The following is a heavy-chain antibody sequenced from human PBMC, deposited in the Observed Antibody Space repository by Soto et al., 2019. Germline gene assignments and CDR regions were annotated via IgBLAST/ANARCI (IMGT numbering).Heavy chain of an antibody. V-gene: IGHV3-23*01. CDR2: ISGSGGST. D-gene: IGHD6-19*01. Sequence: GGSLRLSCAASGFTFSSYSMSWVRQAPGKGLEWVSAISGSGGSTYYADSVKGRFTISRDNSKNTLYLQMNSLRAEDTAVYYCAKHSRQWLYYFDCWGQGTLVTVSS. CDR1: GFTFSSYS. CDR3: AKHSRQWLYYFDC. J-gene: IGHJ4*02.